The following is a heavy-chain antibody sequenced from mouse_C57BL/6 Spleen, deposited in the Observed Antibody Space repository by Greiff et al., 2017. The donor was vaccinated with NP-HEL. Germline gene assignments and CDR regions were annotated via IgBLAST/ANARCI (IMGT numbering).Heavy chain of an antibody. J-gene: IGHJ4*01. V-gene: IGHV5-17*01. CDR1: GFTFSDYG. Sequence: EVHLVESGGGLVKPGGSLKLSCAASGFTFSDYGMHWVRQAPEKGLEWVAYISSGSSTIYYADTVKGRFTISRDNAKNTLFLQMTSLRSEDTAMYYCARTALHYYGRSMDYWGQGTSVTVSS. CDR2: ISSGSSTI. D-gene: IGHD1-1*01. CDR3: ARTALHYYGRSMDY.